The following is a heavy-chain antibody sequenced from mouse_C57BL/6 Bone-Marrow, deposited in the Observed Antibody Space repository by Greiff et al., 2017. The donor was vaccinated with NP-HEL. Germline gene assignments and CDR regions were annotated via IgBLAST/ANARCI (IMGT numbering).Heavy chain of an antibody. J-gene: IGHJ2*01. CDR2: VTPYSGGT. Sequence: QVQLQQPGPELVKPGASVQLSCKASGYSFTSYWMHWVMQSPGRGLEWIGRVTPYSGGTLYNEKFKSKATLTVDTPSSPAYMQLSSLTSEDSAVYCCASNWPDYWGQGTTLTVSS. CDR1: GYSFTSYW. D-gene: IGHD4-1*01. V-gene: IGHV1-72*01. CDR3: ASNWPDY.